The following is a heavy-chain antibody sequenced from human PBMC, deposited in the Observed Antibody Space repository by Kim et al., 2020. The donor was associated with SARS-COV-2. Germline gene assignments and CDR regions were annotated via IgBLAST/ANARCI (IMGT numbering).Heavy chain of an antibody. J-gene: IGHJ6*02. CDR2: IYYSGST. CDR1: GGSINSYF. CDR3: ARDRGYSYGLSPTYYFYYGMDV. V-gene: IGHV4-59*01. D-gene: IGHD5-18*01. Sequence: SETLSLTCTVSGGSINSYFWSWIRQPPGKGLEWIGYIYYSGSTNYNPSLKSRVTISVDTSKNQFSLNLSSVTAADTAVYYCARDRGYSYGLSPTYYFYYGMDVWGQGTTVTVSS.